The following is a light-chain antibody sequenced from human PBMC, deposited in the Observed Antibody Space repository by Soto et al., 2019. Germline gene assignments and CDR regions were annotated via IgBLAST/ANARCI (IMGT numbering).Light chain of an antibody. CDR3: QQRSNWRWT. CDR2: DAS. CDR1: QSVSSN. V-gene: IGKV3-15*01. J-gene: IGKJ1*01. Sequence: EIVMTQSPATLSVSPGERATLSCRASQSVSSNLAWYQQKPGQAPRLLIYDASTRATGIPARISGSGSGTEFTLTISSLQSEDFAVYYCQQRSNWRWTFGQGTKVDIK.